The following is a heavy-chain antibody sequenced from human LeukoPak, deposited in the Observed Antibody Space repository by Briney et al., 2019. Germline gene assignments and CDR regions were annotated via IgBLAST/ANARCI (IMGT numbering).Heavy chain of an antibody. Sequence: ASVEVSCKGSGYTFTKYAISWVRQAPGQGLEYMGWIDTNTGNPTYAQGFTGRFVFSLDTSVSTAYLQISSLKAEDSAIYFCANRYDSSGFFAYWGQGTLVTVSS. CDR3: ANRYDSSGFFAY. D-gene: IGHD3-22*01. CDR1: GYTFTKYA. CDR2: IDTNTGNP. J-gene: IGHJ4*02. V-gene: IGHV7-4-1*02.